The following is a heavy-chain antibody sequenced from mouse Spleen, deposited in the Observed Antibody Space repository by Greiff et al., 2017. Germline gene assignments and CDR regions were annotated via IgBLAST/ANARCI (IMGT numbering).Heavy chain of an antibody. J-gene: IGHJ2*01. V-gene: IGHV1-59*01. CDR1: GYTFTSYW. CDR3: ARSERYGSSDY. Sequence: QVQLQQPGAELVRPGTSVKLSCKASGYTFTSYWMHWVKQRPGQGLEWIGVIDPSDSYTNYNQKFKGKATLTVDTSSSTAYMQLKSLTSEDSAVYYCARSERYGSSDYLGQGTTLTVSS. CDR2: IDPSDSYT. D-gene: IGHD1-1*01.